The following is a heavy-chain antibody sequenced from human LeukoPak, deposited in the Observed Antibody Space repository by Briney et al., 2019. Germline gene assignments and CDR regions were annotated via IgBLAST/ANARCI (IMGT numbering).Heavy chain of an antibody. V-gene: IGHV1-8*01. CDR2: MNPNSANT. CDR1: GYTFTSYD. D-gene: IGHD5-18*01. J-gene: IGHJ4*02. Sequence: ASVKVSCKASGYTFTSYDINWVRQATGQGLEWMGWMNPNSANTGYAQQFQGRLTLTMDTSIGTAYMELSSLRSEDTAVYYCARERDTALDYWGQGTLVTVSS. CDR3: ARERDTALDY.